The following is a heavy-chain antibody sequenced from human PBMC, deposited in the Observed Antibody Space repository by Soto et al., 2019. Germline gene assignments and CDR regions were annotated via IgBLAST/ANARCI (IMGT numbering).Heavy chain of an antibody. CDR2: IYYSGGT. Sequence: SDTLSLTFTVSGGSVSSGTFFWSWIRQSPGKGLGWIAYIYYSGGTNYNPSLQRRSTISVDTSKNQFSLKLSSVTAADTAVYYCARTSFGELAIDYWGQG. D-gene: IGHD3-10*01. V-gene: IGHV4-61*01. J-gene: IGHJ4*02. CDR1: GGSVSSGTFF. CDR3: ARTSFGELAIDY.